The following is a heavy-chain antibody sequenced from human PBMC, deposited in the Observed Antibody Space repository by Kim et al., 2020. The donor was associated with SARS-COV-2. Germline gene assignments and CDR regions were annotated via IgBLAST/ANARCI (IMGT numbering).Heavy chain of an antibody. CDR3: AKAQGGSLAYYYYYYGM. J-gene: IGHJ6*01. D-gene: IGHD1-26*01. V-gene: IGHV3-30*18. CDR1: GFTFSSYG. Sequence: GGSLRLSCAASGFTFSSYGMHWVRQAPGKGLEWVAVISYDGSNKYYADSVKGRFTISRDNSKNTLYLQMNSLRAEDTAVYYCAKAQGGSLAYYYYYYGM. CDR2: ISYDGSNK.